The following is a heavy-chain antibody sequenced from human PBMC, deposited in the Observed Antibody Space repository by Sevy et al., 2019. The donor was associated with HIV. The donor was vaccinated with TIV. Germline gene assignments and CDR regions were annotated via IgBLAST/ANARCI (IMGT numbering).Heavy chain of an antibody. Sequence: GGSLRLSCTTSGFTFDDYAMNWFRQAPGKGLEWVAFITRNSYEAYGGTTDYAASVKGKFIISRDDSKSIAYLQMNSLKTGDTAVYYCTRGLATADTPEYYFDYWGQGTLVTVSS. V-gene: IGHV3-49*03. CDR2: ITRNSYEAYGGTT. D-gene: IGHD5-12*01. CDR1: GFTFDDYA. J-gene: IGHJ4*02. CDR3: TRGLATADTPEYYFDY.